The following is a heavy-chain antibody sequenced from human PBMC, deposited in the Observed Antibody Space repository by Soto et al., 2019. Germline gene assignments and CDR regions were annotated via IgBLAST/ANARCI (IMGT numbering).Heavy chain of an antibody. J-gene: IGHJ2*01. CDR3: ARKILGSTSRPNYWYFDL. CDR1: GFTFINHA. V-gene: IGHV3-23*04. Sequence: EGQLVESGGGLVQPGVSLRLSCAGSGFTFINHAMNWVRQAPGKGLEWVSSISGGGDATFFGDSVRGRFTISRDNSKNTVTLQMNSLGVADTAVYYCARKILGSTSRPNYWYFDLWGRGTLVTVSS. CDR2: ISGGGDAT. D-gene: IGHD2-2*01.